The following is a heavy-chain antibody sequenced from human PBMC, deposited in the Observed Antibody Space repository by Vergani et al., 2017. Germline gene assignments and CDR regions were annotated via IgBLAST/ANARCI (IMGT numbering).Heavy chain of an antibody. CDR3: ASLFAGTGSYGMDV. D-gene: IGHD3-10*02. J-gene: IGHJ6*02. CDR1: CGSFRGHY. Sequence: QVQLQQWGAGLLKPSETLSLIRAVFCGSFRGHYWSCIRQPPGKGLEWFVEINHSGSTHYNPSLKSRVTISVDTAKNQFSLKLSSVTAADTAVYYCASLFAGTGSYGMDVWGQGTTVTVSS. V-gene: IGHV4-34*01. CDR2: INHSGST.